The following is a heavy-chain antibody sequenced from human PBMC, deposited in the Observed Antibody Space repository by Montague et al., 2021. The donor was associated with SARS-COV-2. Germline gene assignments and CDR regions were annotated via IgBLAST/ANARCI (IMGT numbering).Heavy chain of an antibody. J-gene: IGHJ3*02. V-gene: IGHV4-39*01. D-gene: IGHD3-22*01. Sequence: SETLSLTCTVSGDSISTSYWAWIRQPPGKGLEWIGSIYYSGSTYYSPSLKSRVTISVDTSKNQFSLKLSSVTAADTAVYYCARFPTSYYYDSKAAPATPDAFDIWGQGTMVTVSS. CDR3: ARFPTSYYYDSKAAPATPDAFDI. CDR1: GDSISTSY. CDR2: IYYSGST.